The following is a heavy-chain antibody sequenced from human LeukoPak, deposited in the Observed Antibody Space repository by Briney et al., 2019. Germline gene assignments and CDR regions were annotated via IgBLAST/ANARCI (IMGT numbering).Heavy chain of an antibody. J-gene: IGHJ4*02. CDR1: GFTFTNYA. Sequence: PGGPLRLSCAASGFTFTNYAMSWVRQAPGKGLEWVSGMSGSGSSTYYADSVKGRFTISRDNSKNMLYLQMNSLRAEDTALYYCAKDLEAYYYADIDYWGQGTLGSVSS. V-gene: IGHV3-23*01. CDR3: AKDLEAYYYADIDY. CDR2: MSGSGSST. D-gene: IGHD3-10*01.